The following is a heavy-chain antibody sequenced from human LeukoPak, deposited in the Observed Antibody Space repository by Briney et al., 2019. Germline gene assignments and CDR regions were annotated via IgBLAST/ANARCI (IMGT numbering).Heavy chain of an antibody. V-gene: IGHV3-48*03. CDR2: MSRSGSTI. D-gene: IGHD3-3*02. Sequence: PGGSLRPSCAASGFTFSSYEMNWVRQAPGKGLEWVSYMSRSGSTIYYADSVKGRFTISRDNAKNSLYLQMNSLRAEDTAVYYCARDHIFNRGNYYFDYWGQGTLATVSS. J-gene: IGHJ4*02. CDR3: ARDHIFNRGNYYFDY. CDR1: GFTFSSYE.